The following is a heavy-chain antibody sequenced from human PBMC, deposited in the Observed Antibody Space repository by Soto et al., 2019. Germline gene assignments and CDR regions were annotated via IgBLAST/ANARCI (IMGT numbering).Heavy chain of an antibody. J-gene: IGHJ4*02. D-gene: IGHD1-1*01. V-gene: IGHV1-69*13. CDR3: ARPRTVATTKGYDF. CDR1: EGTFSNYP. Sequence: GASVKVSCKASEGTFSNYPIAWVRQAPGQGLEWVGAIVPIFGTTNYAQNFQGRVTLTADESASTAYMELSSLTSADTALYYCARPRTVATTKGYDFWGQGTQVTVSS. CDR2: IVPIFGTT.